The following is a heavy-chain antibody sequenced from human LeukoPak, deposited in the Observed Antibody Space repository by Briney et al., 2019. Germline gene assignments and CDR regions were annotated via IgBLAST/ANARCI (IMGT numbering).Heavy chain of an antibody. CDR2: ASKSGDWT. Sequence: GGSLRLSCAASGFTFSGYAMSWVRQAPGKGLEWVSVASKSGDWTSLAQSVKGRFTVSRDNLKNTFFLQMNSLRDEDTAVYFCAKDYGGNPFDHWGQGTLVTVSS. CDR1: GFTFSGYA. J-gene: IGHJ4*02. V-gene: IGHV3-23*01. D-gene: IGHD4-23*01. CDR3: AKDYGGNPFDH.